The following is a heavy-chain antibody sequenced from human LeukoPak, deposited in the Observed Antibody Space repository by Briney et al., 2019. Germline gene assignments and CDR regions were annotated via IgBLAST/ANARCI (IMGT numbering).Heavy chain of an antibody. D-gene: IGHD3-22*01. V-gene: IGHV3-11*01. J-gene: IGHJ4*02. CDR1: GFTFDDYA. CDR3: ARGDSLDQ. Sequence: GGSLRLSCAASGFTFDDYAMHWVRQAPGKGLEWVSCISRSARTIYYADSVKGRFTISRDNSNNSLYLQMNSLRAEDTAVYYCARGDSLDQWGQGTLVTVSS. CDR2: ISRSARTI.